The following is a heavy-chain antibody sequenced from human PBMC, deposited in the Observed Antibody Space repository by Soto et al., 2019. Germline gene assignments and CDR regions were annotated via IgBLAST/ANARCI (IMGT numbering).Heavy chain of an antibody. CDR3: ARRSSSWYFDY. V-gene: IGHV3-23*01. CDR2: ISGSGGST. CDR1: GFTFSSYA. D-gene: IGHD6-13*01. J-gene: IGHJ4*02. Sequence: EVQVLESGGGLVQPGGSLRLSCAASGFTFSSYAMNWVRQAPGKGLEWVSVISGSGGSTYYADSVKGRFTISRDNSKNTLYLQMNSLRAEDTAVYYCARRSSSWYFDYWGQGTLVTVSS.